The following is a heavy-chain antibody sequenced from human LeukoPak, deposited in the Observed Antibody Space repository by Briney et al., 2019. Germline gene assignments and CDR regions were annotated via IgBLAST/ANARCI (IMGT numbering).Heavy chain of an antibody. V-gene: IGHV3-30*18. J-gene: IGHJ5*02. CDR1: GFTFSSYG. CDR2: ISYDGSNK. Sequence: PGGSLRLSCAASGFTFSSYGMHWVRQAPGKGLEWVAVISYDGSNKYYADSVKGRFTISRDNSKNTLYLQMNSLRAEDTAVYYCAKGVGWFDPWGQGTPVTVSS. CDR3: AKGVGWFDP.